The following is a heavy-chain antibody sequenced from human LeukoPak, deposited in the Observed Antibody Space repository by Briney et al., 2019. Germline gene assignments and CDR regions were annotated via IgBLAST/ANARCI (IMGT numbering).Heavy chain of an antibody. J-gene: IGHJ4*02. CDR2: ITSSGDDI. Sequence: GGSLRLSCAASGFTFSDYYMSWIRQAPGKGLEWVAYITSSGDDIYYADSVKGRFTISRDNSKNTLYLQMNSLRGEDTAVYYCAKDPRTVTAYPDYWGQGTLVTVSS. D-gene: IGHD2-21*02. CDR3: AKDPRTVTAYPDY. CDR1: GFTFSDYY. V-gene: IGHV3-11*04.